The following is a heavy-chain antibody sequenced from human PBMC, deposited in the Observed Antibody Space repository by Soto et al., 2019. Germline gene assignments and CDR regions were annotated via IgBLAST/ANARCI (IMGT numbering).Heavy chain of an antibody. Sequence: GGSLRLSCAASGFIFENFGMSWVRQAPGKGLEWISSISGSGFKKYYADSVKGRFTISRDNSKNTVYLELNNLSAEDTAVYHCAKNQGVELVPLATVDWFDPWGQGSVVTVSS. D-gene: IGHD1-26*01. CDR1: GFIFENFG. J-gene: IGHJ5*02. V-gene: IGHV3-23*01. CDR3: AKNQGVELVPLATVDWFDP. CDR2: ISGSGFKK.